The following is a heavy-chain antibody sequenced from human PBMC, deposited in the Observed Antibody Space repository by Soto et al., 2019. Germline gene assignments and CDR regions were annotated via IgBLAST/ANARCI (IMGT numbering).Heavy chain of an antibody. CDR3: ARDGRRLRLGELSSY. V-gene: IGHV1-18*01. J-gene: IGHJ4*02. CDR1: VYTFTSYG. Sequence: QVQLVQSGAEVKKPGASVKVSCKASVYTFTSYGISWVRQAPGQGLEWMGWISAYNGNTNYAQKLQGRVTMTTDTSTSTAYMEMRSLRFDDTAVYYCARDGRRLRLGELSSYWGQGTLVTVSS. D-gene: IGHD3-16*02. CDR2: ISAYNGNT.